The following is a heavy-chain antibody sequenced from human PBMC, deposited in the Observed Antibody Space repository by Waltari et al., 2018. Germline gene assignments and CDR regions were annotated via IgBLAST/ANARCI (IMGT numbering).Heavy chain of an antibody. V-gene: IGHV1-3*01. D-gene: IGHD4-17*01. Sequence: EVKKPGASVKISCKATEYTFTSYAMHWVRQAPGQRLEWMEWINAGNGNTRYSQKFQGRVTISRDTSASTEYMELSSLRSEDTAVYYCARGPYGGWYFDLWGRGTLVTVSS. CDR2: INAGNGNT. CDR3: ARGPYGGWYFDL. J-gene: IGHJ2*01. CDR1: EYTFTSYA.